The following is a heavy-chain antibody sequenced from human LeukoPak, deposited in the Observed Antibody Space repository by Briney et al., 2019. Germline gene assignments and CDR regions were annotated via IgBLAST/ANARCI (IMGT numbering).Heavy chain of an antibody. V-gene: IGHV4-31*03. D-gene: IGHD3-22*01. Sequence: PSQTLSLTCSVSGGSISSRGHYWSWIRQHPGKGLEWIGYIFYSGSTHYNPSLKSRVTISVDPSKNQFSLKLSSVTAADTAVYYCARALYYSSGYFFFDYWGQGILVTVSS. CDR3: ARALYYSSGYFFFDY. CDR1: GGSISSRGHY. J-gene: IGHJ4*02. CDR2: IFYSGST.